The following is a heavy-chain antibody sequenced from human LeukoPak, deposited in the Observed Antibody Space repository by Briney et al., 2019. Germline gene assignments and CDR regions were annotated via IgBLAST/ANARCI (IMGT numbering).Heavy chain of an antibody. CDR2: INHSGST. J-gene: IGHJ4*02. Sequence: SETLSLTCAVYGGSFSGYYWSWIRQPPGKGLEWIGEINHSGSTNYNPSLKSRVTISVDTSKNQFSLKLSSVTAADTAVYYCARLGRTYYDILTGSYPFDYWGQGTLVTVSS. CDR3: ARLGRTYYDILTGSYPFDY. D-gene: IGHD3-9*01. CDR1: GGSFSGYY. V-gene: IGHV4-34*01.